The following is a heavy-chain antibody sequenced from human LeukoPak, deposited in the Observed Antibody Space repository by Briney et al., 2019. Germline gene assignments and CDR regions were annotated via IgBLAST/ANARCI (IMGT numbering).Heavy chain of an antibody. CDR1: GVSIRSYY. Sequence: SETLSLTCTVSGVSIRSYYWSWIRQPPGKGLEWIGHTYYSGTTNYNPSLKSRVTISGDTSKNQFSLKLSSVIAADTAVYYCATWGATVIDAFDIWGQGTMVTVSS. CDR2: TYYSGTT. CDR3: ATWGATVIDAFDI. D-gene: IGHD1-1*01. V-gene: IGHV4-59*01. J-gene: IGHJ3*02.